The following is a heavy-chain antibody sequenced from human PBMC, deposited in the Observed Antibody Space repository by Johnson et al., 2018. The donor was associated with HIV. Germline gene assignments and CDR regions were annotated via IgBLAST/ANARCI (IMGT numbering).Heavy chain of an antibody. J-gene: IGHJ3*02. Sequence: QVQLVESGGGVVQPGRSLRLSCAASGFTFSSYAMHWVRQAPGKGLEWVAVISYDGSNKYYADSVKGRFTISRDNSKNTLHLQMNSLRAEDAAVYYCARLTSGAFDIWGPGTMVTVSS. CDR1: GFTFSSYA. D-gene: IGHD1-14*01. CDR2: ISYDGSNK. CDR3: ARLTSGAFDI. V-gene: IGHV3-30*04.